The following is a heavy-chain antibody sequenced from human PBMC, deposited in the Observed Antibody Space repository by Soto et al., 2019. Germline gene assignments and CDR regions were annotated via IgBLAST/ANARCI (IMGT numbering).Heavy chain of an antibody. CDR3: ARDNTDYDFWSGYFLARRSYYYYYGMDV. Sequence: QVQLVESGGGVVQPGRSLRLSCAASGFTFSSYGMHWVRQAPGKGLEWVAVIWYDGSNKYYADSVKGRFTISRDNSKNALYLQMNSLRAEDTAVYYCARDNTDYDFWSGYFLARRSYYYYYGMDVWGQGTTVTVSS. CDR2: IWYDGSNK. D-gene: IGHD3-3*01. CDR1: GFTFSSYG. V-gene: IGHV3-33*01. J-gene: IGHJ6*02.